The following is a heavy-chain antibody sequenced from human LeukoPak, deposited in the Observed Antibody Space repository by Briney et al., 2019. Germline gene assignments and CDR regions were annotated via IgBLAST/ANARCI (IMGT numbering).Heavy chain of an antibody. CDR3: TRGETGRDSSGYFGY. CDR2: INPNSGGT. J-gene: IGHJ4*02. D-gene: IGHD3-22*01. V-gene: IGHV1-2*02. CDR1: GYTFTGYY. Sequence: EASVKVSCKASGYTFTGYYMHWVRQAPGQGLEWMGWINPNSGGTNYAQKFQGRVTMTRDTSISTAYMELSRLRSDDTAVYYCTRGETGRDSSGYFGYWGQGTLVTVSS.